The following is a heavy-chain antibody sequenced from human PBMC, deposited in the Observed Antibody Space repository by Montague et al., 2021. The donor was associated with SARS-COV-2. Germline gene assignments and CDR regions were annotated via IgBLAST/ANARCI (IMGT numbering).Heavy chain of an antibody. J-gene: IGHJ3*02. CDR1: GFTFNTYA. D-gene: IGHD2-2*01. CDR2: ISSSGEST. V-gene: IGHV3-23*01. CDR3: AKSRFQLMLDGFDM. Sequence: SLRLSCAASGFTFNTYAMSWVRQAPGKGLEWVSTISSSGESTYYPDSVKGRFTISRDSSKNTLYLQMSSLGADDTAVYYCAKSRFQLMLDGFDMWGQGTMVTVSS.